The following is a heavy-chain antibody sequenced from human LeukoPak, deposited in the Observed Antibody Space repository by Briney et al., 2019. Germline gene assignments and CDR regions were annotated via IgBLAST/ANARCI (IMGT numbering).Heavy chain of an antibody. V-gene: IGHV3-23*01. D-gene: IGHD4-11*01. CDR2: IKGGGGGP. J-gene: IGHJ4*02. CDR1: GFTFSTNA. CDR3: AQGGHDYNPFYC. Sequence: GGSLRLSCAGSGFTFSTNAMGWVRQAPGEGLEWVSSIKGGGGGPFYADSVRGRFTISRDKSKNTLYLQLNSLRAEDTAVYFCAQGGHDYNPFYCWGQGTLVTVSS.